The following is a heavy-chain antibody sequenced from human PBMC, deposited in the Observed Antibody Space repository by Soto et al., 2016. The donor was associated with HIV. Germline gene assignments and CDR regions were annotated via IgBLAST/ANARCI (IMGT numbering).Heavy chain of an antibody. V-gene: IGHV3-15*01. Sequence: EEQLVESGGGLVKPGGSLRLSCAASGFSFSNAWMNWVRQAPGKGLEWVGRIKAKTEGGTIDYAAPVKGRFTISRDDSKNTLYLQMNSLKTEDTAVYYCSTVKYGDISDPYYYFMDVWGKGTTVTVSS. CDR2: IKAKTEGGTI. CDR3: STVKYGDISDPYYYFMDV. J-gene: IGHJ6*03. D-gene: IGHD2-15*01. CDR1: GFSFSNAW.